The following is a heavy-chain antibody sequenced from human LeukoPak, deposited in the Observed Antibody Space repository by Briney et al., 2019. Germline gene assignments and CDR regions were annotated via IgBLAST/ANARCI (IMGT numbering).Heavy chain of an antibody. CDR1: GGTFSSYA. V-gene: IGHV1-69*04. J-gene: IGHJ5*02. D-gene: IGHD6-13*01. CDR3: ARGVRDSSSWYLVWFDP. CDR2: IIPILGIA. Sequence: SVKVSCKASGGTFSSYAISWVRQAPGQGLEWMGRIIPILGIANYAQKFQGRVTITADKSTSTAYMELSSLRSEDTAVYYCARGVRDSSSWYLVWFDPWGQGTLVTVSS.